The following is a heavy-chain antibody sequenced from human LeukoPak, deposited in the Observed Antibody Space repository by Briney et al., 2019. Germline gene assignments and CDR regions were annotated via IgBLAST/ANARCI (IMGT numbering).Heavy chain of an antibody. Sequence: ASVKVSCKASGYTFTSYGISWVRQAPGQGLEWMGWISGHNGDMNYAQKLQGSVTMTTDTSPRTAYMELRSLRSDDTAVYYCARVRYFDWVSTAGYMDVWGKGTTVTVSS. D-gene: IGHD3-9*01. CDR2: ISGHNGDM. J-gene: IGHJ6*03. CDR1: GYTFTSYG. CDR3: ARVRYFDWVSTAGYMDV. V-gene: IGHV1-18*01.